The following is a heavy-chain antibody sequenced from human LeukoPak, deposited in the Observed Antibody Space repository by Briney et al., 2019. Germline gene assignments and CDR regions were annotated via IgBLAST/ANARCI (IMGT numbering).Heavy chain of an antibody. J-gene: IGHJ6*03. V-gene: IGHV4-61*02. CDR3: AREVGYYYYYMDV. CDR2: IYISGST. Sequence: SETLSLTCTVSGGSISSGSYYWSWIRQPAGKGLEWIGRIYISGSTNYNPSLKSRVTISVDTSKNQFSLKLSSVTAADTAVYYCAREVGYYYYYMDVWGKGTTVTVSS. D-gene: IGHD3-10*01. CDR1: GGSISSGSYY.